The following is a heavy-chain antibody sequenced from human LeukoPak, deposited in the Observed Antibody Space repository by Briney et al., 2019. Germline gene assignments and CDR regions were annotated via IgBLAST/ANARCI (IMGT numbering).Heavy chain of an antibody. J-gene: IGHJ4*02. V-gene: IGHV3-23*01. CDR3: ARVAGTARIFYFDH. Sequence: PGGSLRLSCAASGFTFTTYAMTWVRQAPGKGLEWVSAISSTGANTYYADSVKGRFAISRGNPKDTLHLQMNSLRVEDTAVYFCARVAGTARIFYFDHWGQGILVTVSS. CDR2: ISSTGANT. D-gene: IGHD6-13*01. CDR1: GFTFTTYA.